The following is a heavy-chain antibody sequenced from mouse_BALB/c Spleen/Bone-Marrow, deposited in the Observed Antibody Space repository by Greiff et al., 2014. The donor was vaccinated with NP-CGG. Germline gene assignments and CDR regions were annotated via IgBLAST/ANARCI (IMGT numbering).Heavy chain of an antibody. CDR3: ARSDGYRVMDY. D-gene: IGHD2-3*01. J-gene: IGHJ4*01. CDR2: IYPGDGDI. CDR1: GYAFSSSW. V-gene: IGHV1-82*01. Sequence: VQLQQPGPELVKPGASVKISCKASGYAFSSSWVNWVKQRPGQGLEWIGRIYPGDGDIYYNGKFKGKATLTADKSSSTAYMQLSSLTSVDSAVYFCARSDGYRVMDYWGQGTSVTVSS.